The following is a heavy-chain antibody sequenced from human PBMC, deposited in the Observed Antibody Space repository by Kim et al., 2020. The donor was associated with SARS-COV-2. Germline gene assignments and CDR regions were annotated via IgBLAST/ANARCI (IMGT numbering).Heavy chain of an antibody. CDR1: GGTFTTYA. CDR3: SRCKGNGFESPSYYYYMDV. Sequence: SVKVSCKAPGGTFTTYAINWVRQAPGQGLEWVGGINPVIDTKNYAQKFQGRASITADESTTTVYMELTSLTSEDTAVYYCSRCKGNGFESPSYYYYMDVWGQGTTVFVSS. CDR2: INPVIDTK. D-gene: IGHD5-12*01. V-gene: IGHV1-69*13. J-gene: IGHJ6*02.